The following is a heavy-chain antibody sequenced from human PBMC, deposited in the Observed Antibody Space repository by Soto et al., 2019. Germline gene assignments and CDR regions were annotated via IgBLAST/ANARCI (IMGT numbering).Heavy chain of an antibody. CDR1: GFTFSSYG. D-gene: IGHD6-13*01. Sequence: PGGSLRLSCAASGFTFSSYGMHWVRQAPGKGLEWVSYISSSSSTISYADSVKGRFTISRDNAKNSLYLQMNSLRDEDTAVYYCATHPIAVATTGRDYWGQGTLVTVSS. CDR2: ISSSSSTI. J-gene: IGHJ4*02. CDR3: ATHPIAVATTGRDY. V-gene: IGHV3-48*02.